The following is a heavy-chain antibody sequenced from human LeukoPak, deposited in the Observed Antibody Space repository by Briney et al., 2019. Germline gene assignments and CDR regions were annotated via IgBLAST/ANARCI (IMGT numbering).Heavy chain of an antibody. Sequence: PGGSLRLSCAASGFTFDDYTMHWVRQAPGKGLEWVSLISWDGGSTYYADSVKGRFTISRDNSKNSLYLQMNSLRTEDTALYYCVVEGSSPYYFDYWGQGTLVTVSS. D-gene: IGHD6-6*01. J-gene: IGHJ4*02. CDR1: GFTFDDYT. CDR2: ISWDGGST. CDR3: VVEGSSPYYFDY. V-gene: IGHV3-43*01.